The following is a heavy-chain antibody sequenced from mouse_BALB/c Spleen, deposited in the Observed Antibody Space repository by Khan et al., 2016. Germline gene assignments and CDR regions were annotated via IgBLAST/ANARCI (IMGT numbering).Heavy chain of an antibody. CDR1: GYTFTTAG. V-gene: IGHV9-4*02. J-gene: IGHJ2*01. CDR3: ARGYYYCRSYDD. Sequence: QIQLVQSGPELKKPGETVRISCKASGYTFTTAGMQWVQKMPGKGLKWIGWINTHSGVPKYAEDFKGRFAFSLETSASTAYLQISNLKNEDTATYFCARGYYYCRSYDDWGQGTALTVST. CDR2: INTHSGVP. D-gene: IGHD1-1*01.